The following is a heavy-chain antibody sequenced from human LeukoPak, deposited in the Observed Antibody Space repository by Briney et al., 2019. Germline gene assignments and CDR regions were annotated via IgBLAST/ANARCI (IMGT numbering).Heavy chain of an antibody. CDR2: ISGDGYST. CDR1: GFTFRTYV. Sequence: GASLILSCSASGFTFRTYVMYWVRQAPGRGLEYVSAISGDGYSTYADSVKGRFTISRDNSKNTLYLQMSSLGAEDTAVYYCVKAQGYCSGGTCYFDYWGQGTLVTVSS. D-gene: IGHD2-15*01. CDR3: VKAQGYCSGGTCYFDY. J-gene: IGHJ4*02. V-gene: IGHV3-64D*06.